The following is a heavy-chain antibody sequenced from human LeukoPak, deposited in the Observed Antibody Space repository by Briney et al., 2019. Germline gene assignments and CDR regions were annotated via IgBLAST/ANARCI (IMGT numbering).Heavy chain of an antibody. CDR1: GFKFSSFG. CDR3: ARDAGSGSQFFDQ. J-gene: IGHJ4*02. D-gene: IGHD3-10*01. Sequence: GGSLRLSCAASGFKFSSFGMHWVRQAPGKGLESVAVIWSDGSEESYADSVRGRFTISRDNSKNTLYLQMTSLRADDTAVYYCARDAGSGSQFFDQWGQGTLVTVSS. V-gene: IGHV3-33*01. CDR2: IWSDGSEE.